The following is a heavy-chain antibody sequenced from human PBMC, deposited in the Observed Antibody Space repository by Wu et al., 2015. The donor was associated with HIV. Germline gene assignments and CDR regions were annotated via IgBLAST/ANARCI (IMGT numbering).Heavy chain of an antibody. CDR1: GGTFSSYA. J-gene: IGHJ6*03. CDR3: ARSRGPDIPDYYYYYMDV. Sequence: QVQLVQSGAEVKKPGSSVKVSCKASGGTFSSYAISWVRQAPGQGLEWMGGIIPIFGTANYAQKFQGRVTITADESTSTAYMELSSLRSEDTAVYYCARSRGPDIPDYYYYYMDVVGTNGDHGHRLL. CDR2: IIPIFGTA. V-gene: IGHV1-69*12. D-gene: IGHD2-15*01.